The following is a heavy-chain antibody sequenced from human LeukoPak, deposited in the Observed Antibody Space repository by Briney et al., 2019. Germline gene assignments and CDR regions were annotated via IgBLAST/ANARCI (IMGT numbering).Heavy chain of an antibody. Sequence: SVKVSCRASGGTFSSYAISWVRQAPGQGLEWMGGIIPIFGTANYAQKFQGRVTITADESTSTAYMELSSLRSEDTAVYYCARDRDYYDSRGGFDYWGQGTLVTVSS. CDR3: ARDRDYYDSRGGFDY. CDR1: GGTFSSYA. J-gene: IGHJ4*02. V-gene: IGHV1-69*01. D-gene: IGHD3-22*01. CDR2: IIPIFGTA.